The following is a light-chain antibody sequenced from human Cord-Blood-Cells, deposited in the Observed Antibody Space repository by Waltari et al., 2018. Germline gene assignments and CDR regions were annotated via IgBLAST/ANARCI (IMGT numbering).Light chain of an antibody. V-gene: IGLV1-47*01. Sequence: QSVLTQPPSASGTPGQRVIISCSGSSSNIGSNYVYWYQQLPGPAPKLLIYRNNQRPSGVPDRFSGSKSGTSASLAISGLRSEDEADYYCAAWDDSLSGWVFGGGTKLTVL. CDR2: RNN. CDR3: AAWDDSLSGWV. J-gene: IGLJ3*02. CDR1: SSNIGSNY.